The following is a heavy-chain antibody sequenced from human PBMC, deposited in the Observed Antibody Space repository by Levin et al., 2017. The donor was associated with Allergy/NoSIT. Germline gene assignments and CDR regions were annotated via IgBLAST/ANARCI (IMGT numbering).Heavy chain of an antibody. Sequence: SQTLSLTCAVSGGSVNNASSYWGWLRQPPGKGLEWIGNIFYSGSAFYNPSLKSRVAMSVDTSKNQFSLTLTSVTAADTAVYYCASDAVPLVQEHLVVPFFLDSWGQGALVTVSS. D-gene: IGHD1/OR15-1a*01. J-gene: IGHJ4*02. CDR1: GGSVNNASSY. CDR2: IFYSGSA. V-gene: IGHV4-39*07. CDR3: ASDAVPLVQEHLVVPFFLDS.